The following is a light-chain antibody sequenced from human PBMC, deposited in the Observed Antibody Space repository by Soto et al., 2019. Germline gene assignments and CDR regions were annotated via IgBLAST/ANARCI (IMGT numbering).Light chain of an antibody. V-gene: IGKV3-20*01. CDR2: GAS. Sequence: EIVLTQSTGTLSLSPGERATLSCRASQSVSSSFLAWYQQKPGQAPRLLIYGASSRATGIPDRFSGSGSGTDFTLTISRLEPEDVAVSYCQQYGSSPLTFGGGTKVEIK. J-gene: IGKJ4*01. CDR3: QQYGSSPLT. CDR1: QSVSSSF.